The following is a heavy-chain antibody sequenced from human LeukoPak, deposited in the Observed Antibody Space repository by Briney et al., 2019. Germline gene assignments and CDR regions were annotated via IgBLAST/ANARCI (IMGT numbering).Heavy chain of an antibody. CDR3: ARRSGVRDYYYYHYMDV. Sequence: GGSLRLSCAASGSTFRNYWMSWVRQAPGKGLEWVSYISSSGTTIYYADSVKGRFTISRDNAKNSLYLQMKSLSAEDTAVYYCARRSGVRDYYYYHYMDVWGKGTTVTISS. J-gene: IGHJ6*03. CDR2: ISSSGTTI. V-gene: IGHV3-48*03. CDR1: GSTFRNYW. D-gene: IGHD3-10*01.